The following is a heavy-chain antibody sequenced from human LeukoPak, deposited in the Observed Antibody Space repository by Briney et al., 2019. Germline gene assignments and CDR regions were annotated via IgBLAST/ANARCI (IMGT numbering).Heavy chain of an antibody. CDR1: GFTFSSYT. Sequence: PGGSLRLSCAASGFTFSSYTMSWVRQAPGEGLEWLSAINNRGSSTYYAGSVKDRFTISRDNSENTLYLQMNSLRAEDTAVYYCAKDEEDKVTPDLRYWGQGTLVTVSS. CDR2: INNRGSST. V-gene: IGHV3-23*01. CDR3: AKDEEDKVTPDLRY. D-gene: IGHD4-23*01. J-gene: IGHJ4*02.